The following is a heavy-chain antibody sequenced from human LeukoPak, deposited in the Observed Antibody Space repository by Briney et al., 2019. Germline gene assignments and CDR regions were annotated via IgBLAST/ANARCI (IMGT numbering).Heavy chain of an antibody. V-gene: IGHV4-61*01. CDR1: GGSVSSGSYY. Sequence: SETLSLTCTVSGGSVSSGSYYWNWIRQPPGKGREWIGHIYYSGSTDYNPSRKSRVTIAADTSKNQFSLKMTSVTAADTAVYYCAREPGETDEGFEYWGQGTLVTVSS. D-gene: IGHD1-14*01. CDR3: AREPGETDEGFEY. J-gene: IGHJ4*02. CDR2: IYYSGST.